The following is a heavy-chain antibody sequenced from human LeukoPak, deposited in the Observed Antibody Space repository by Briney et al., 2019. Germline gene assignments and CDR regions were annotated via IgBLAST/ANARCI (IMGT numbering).Heavy chain of an antibody. Sequence: GESLKISCKGSGYSFTSYWIGWVRQMPGKGLEWMGIIYPGDSDTRYSPSFQGQVTISADKSISTAYLQWSSLKASDTAIYYCARLQFYDILTGYYIRENGMDVWGKGTTVTVSS. CDR3: ARLQFYDILTGYYIRENGMDV. J-gene: IGHJ6*04. CDR2: IYPGDSDT. CDR1: GYSFTSYW. D-gene: IGHD3-9*01. V-gene: IGHV5-51*01.